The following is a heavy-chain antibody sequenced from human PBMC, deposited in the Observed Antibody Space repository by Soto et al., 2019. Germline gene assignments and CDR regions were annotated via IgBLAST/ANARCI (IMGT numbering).Heavy chain of an antibody. D-gene: IGHD3-22*01. J-gene: IGHJ4*02. CDR1: GGTFSSYA. CDR3: ATSPFDYDSSGYYLYYFDY. CDR2: IIPIFGTA. V-gene: IGHV1-69*13. Sequence: ASVKVSCKASGGTFSSYAISLVRQAPGQGLEWMGGIIPIFGTANYAQKFQGRVTITADESTSTAYMELRSLRSDDTAVYYCATSPFDYDSSGYYLYYFDYWGQGTLVTVSS.